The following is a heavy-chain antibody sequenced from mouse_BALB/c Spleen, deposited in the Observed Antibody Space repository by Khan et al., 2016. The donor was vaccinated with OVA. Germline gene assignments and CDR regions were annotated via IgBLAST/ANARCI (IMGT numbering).Heavy chain of an antibody. J-gene: IGHJ3*01. CDR3: ARYYGSRFAY. D-gene: IGHD1-1*01. CDR2: IYPGDGDN. CDR1: GYTFSSSW. V-gene: IGHV1-80*01. Sequence: VQQPGAELVRPGSSVKISCKASGYTFSSSWMNWVKQRPGQGLEWIGQIYPGDGDNNYNGKFKGKATLTADKSSRTAYMQLSSLTSEDSAVYFCARYYGSRFAYWGQGTLVTVSA.